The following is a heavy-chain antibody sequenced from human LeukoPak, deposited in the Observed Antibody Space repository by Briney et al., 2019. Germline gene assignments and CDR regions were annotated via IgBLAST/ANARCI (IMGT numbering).Heavy chain of an antibody. CDR2: IYPGDSDT. CDR3: ARHVSGYCSSTSCPGRGNWFDP. Sequence: HGESLKISCKGSGYSFTSYWIGWVRQMPGKGLEWMGIIYPGDSDTRYSPSFQGQVTISADKSISTAYLQWSSLKASDTAMYYCARHVSGYCSSTSCPGRGNWFDPWGQETLVTVSS. CDR1: GYSFTSYW. J-gene: IGHJ5*02. D-gene: IGHD2-2*03. V-gene: IGHV5-51*01.